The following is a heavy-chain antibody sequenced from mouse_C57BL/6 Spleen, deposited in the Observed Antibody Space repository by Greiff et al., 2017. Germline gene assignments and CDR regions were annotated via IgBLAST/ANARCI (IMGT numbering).Heavy chain of an antibody. CDR3: AREEDYENAMDY. CDR1: GYTFTSYW. CDR2: IYPSDSET. J-gene: IGHJ4*01. V-gene: IGHV1-61*01. Sequence: QVQLQQPGAELVRPGSSVKLSCKASGYTFTSYWMDWVKQRPGQGLEWIGNIYPSDSETHYNHKFKDKATLTVDKSSSTAYMQLSSLTSEDSAVYYCAREEDYENAMDYWGQGTSVTVSS. D-gene: IGHD2-4*01.